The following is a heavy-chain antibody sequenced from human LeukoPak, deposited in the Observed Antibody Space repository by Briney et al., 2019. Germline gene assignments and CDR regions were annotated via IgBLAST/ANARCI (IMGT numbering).Heavy chain of an antibody. CDR3: AKDLIRWFGGETFDY. CDR1: GFTFSSYA. J-gene: IGHJ4*02. D-gene: IGHD3-10*01. V-gene: IGHV3-23*01. Sequence: PGGSLRLSCAAPGFTFSSYAMSGGRQAPGKGLEWGSAISGSGGSTYYADSVKGRFTISRDNSKNTLYLQMNSLRAEDTAVYYCAKDLIRWFGGETFDYWGQGTLVTVSS. CDR2: ISGSGGST.